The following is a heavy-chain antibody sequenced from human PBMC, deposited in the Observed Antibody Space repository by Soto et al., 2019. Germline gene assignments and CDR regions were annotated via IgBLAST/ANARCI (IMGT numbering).Heavy chain of an antibody. CDR3: ANEPGFNYYYYYMDV. Sequence: ASVKVSCKASGYTFTSYYMHWVRQAPGQGLEWMGIINPSGGSTSYAQKFQGRVTMTRDTSTSTVYMELSSLRSEDTAVYYCANEPGFNYYYYYMDVWGKGTTVTVSS. D-gene: IGHD1-1*01. V-gene: IGHV1-46*01. J-gene: IGHJ6*03. CDR1: GYTFTSYY. CDR2: INPSGGST.